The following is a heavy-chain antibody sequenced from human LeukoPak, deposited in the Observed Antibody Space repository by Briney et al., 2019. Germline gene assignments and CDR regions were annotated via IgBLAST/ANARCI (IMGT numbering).Heavy chain of an antibody. D-gene: IGHD3-16*01. CDR3: ARGGEIGFDS. J-gene: IGHJ5*01. CDR1: GFTFSRYD. V-gene: IGHV3-13*04. CDR2: IGTGGNT. Sequence: GGSLRLSCAASGFTFSRYDMHWVRQATGKGLEWISSIGTGGNTYYIGSVKGRFTISRENAKSSLYLQINSLRAGDTAVYYCARGGEIGFDSWGQGTLVPVSS.